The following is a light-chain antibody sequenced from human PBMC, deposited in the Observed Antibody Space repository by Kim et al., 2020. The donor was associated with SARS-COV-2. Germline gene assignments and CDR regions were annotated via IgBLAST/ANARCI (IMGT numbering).Light chain of an antibody. CDR1: KLGDKY. V-gene: IGLV3-1*01. CDR3: QAWDSSTGGYV. Sequence: SYELTQQPSVSVSPGQTASITCSGDKLGDKYACWYQQKPGQSPVLVIYQDSKRPSGIPERFSGSNSGNTATLTISGTQAMDEADYYCQAWDSSTGGYVFGTGTKVTVL. CDR2: QDS. J-gene: IGLJ1*01.